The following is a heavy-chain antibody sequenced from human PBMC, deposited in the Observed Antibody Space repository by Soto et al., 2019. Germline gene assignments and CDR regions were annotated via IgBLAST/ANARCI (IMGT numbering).Heavy chain of an antibody. CDR2: INHSGST. J-gene: IGHJ4*02. CDR3: ATGGVDIVVVPAAMSGGHFDY. V-gene: IGHV4-34*01. D-gene: IGHD2-2*01. Sequence: SETLSLTCAVYGGSFSGYYWSWIRQPPGKGLEWIGEINHSGSTNYNPSLKSRVTISVDTSKNQFSLKLSSVTAADTAVYYCATGGVDIVVVPAAMSGGHFDYWGQGTLVTVSS. CDR1: GGSFSGYY.